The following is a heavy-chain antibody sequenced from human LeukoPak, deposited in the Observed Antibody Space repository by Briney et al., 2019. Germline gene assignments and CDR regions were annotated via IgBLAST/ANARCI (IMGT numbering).Heavy chain of an antibody. CDR2: IYYSGST. Sequence: PSETLSLTCTVSGGSVSSGSYYWSWIRQPPGKGLEWIGYIYYSGSTNYNPSLKSRVTISVDTSKNQFSLKLSSVTAADTAVYYCAISPGYDYVWGSYRENYFDYWGQGTLVTVSS. D-gene: IGHD3-16*02. J-gene: IGHJ4*02. CDR1: GGSVSSGSYY. CDR3: AISPGYDYVWGSYRENYFDY. V-gene: IGHV4-61*01.